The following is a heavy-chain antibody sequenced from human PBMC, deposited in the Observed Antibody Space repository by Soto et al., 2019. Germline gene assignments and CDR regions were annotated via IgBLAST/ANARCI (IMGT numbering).Heavy chain of an antibody. J-gene: IGHJ3*02. CDR1: GGSFSGYY. CDR2: INHSGST. Sequence: QVQLQQWGAGLLKPSETLSLTCAVYGGSFSGYYWSWIRQPPGKGQEWIGEINHSGSTNYNPSLKSRVTISVDTSKNQFSLKLSSVTAADTAVYYCARENYGYAFDIWGQGTMVTVSS. CDR3: ARENYGYAFDI. V-gene: IGHV4-34*01. D-gene: IGHD1-7*01.